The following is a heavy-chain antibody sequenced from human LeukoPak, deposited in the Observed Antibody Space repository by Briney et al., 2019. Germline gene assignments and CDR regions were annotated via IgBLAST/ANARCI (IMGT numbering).Heavy chain of an antibody. D-gene: IGHD2-2*01. Sequence: GGSLRLSCAASGFTFSGSAIHWVRQASGKGLEWVGRIRDKANSYATAYIASVKGRFTISRDDSKNTAYLQMSSLKTEDTAVYYCARWDCTTTGCYPFDYWGQGTLVTVSS. CDR2: IRDKANSYAT. CDR3: ARWDCTTTGCYPFDY. CDR1: GFTFSGSA. V-gene: IGHV3-73*01. J-gene: IGHJ4*02.